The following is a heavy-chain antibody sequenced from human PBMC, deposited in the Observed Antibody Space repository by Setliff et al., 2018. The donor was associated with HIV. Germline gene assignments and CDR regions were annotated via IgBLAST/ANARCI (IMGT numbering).Heavy chain of an antibody. CDR3: ARENGRTNYYYYYGLDV. CDR2: IYHSGST. V-gene: IGHV4-38-2*02. CDR1: GYSISSGYY. J-gene: IGHJ6*02. Sequence: SETLSLTCTVSGYSISSGYYWGWIRQPPGKGLEWIGNIYHSGSTYYNPSLKSRVTISVDTSKNQFSLKLSSVTAADTAVYYCARENGRTNYYYYYGLDVRGQGTTVTVSS.